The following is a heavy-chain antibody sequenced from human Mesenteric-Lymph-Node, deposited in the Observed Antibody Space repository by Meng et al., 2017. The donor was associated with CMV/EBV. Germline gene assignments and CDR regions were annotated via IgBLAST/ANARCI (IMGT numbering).Heavy chain of an antibody. D-gene: IGHD3-22*01. CDR3: ARQYYYDSSGYST. J-gene: IGHJ5*02. CDR1: GGSISSYY. V-gene: IGHV4-59*01. CDR2: IYYSGST. Sequence: SETLSLTCTVSGGSISSYYWSWIRQPPGKGLEWIGYIYYSGSTNYNPSLKSRVTISVDTSKNQFSLKLSSVTAADTAVYYCARQYYYDSSGYSTWGQGTLVTVS.